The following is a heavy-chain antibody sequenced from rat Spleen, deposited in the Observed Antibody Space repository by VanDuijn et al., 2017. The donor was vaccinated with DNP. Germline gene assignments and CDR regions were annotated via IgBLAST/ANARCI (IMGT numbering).Heavy chain of an antibody. CDR3: TWEGPFSWFAY. J-gene: IGHJ3*01. Sequence: EVQLVETGGGLVQPGRSLKLTCATSGVTFSDAWMHWVRQSPEKQLEWVGQIRARSSNYATHYSESVKGRFTISRDDSKSTIYLQMNSLKEEDTAIYYCTWEGPFSWFAYWGQGTLVTVAS. CDR1: GVTFSDAW. V-gene: IGHV6-8*01. CDR2: IRARSSNYAT. D-gene: IGHD1-11*01.